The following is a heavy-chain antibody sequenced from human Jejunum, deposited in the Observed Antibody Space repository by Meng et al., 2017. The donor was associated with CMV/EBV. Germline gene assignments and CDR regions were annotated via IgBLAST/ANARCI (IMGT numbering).Heavy chain of an antibody. V-gene: IGHV3-23*01. CDR2: ISDSGTRT. Sequence: SGFTFSAHAMNWVRQAPGKGLQWVSGISDSGTRTYYEDSVRGRFTISRDNSKNTQYLQMNSLRAEDAAVYYCARGKPSDGTGDTFQQWGQGTLVTVSS. D-gene: IGHD3-10*01. CDR1: GFTFSAHA. J-gene: IGHJ1*01. CDR3: ARGKPSDGTGDTFQQ.